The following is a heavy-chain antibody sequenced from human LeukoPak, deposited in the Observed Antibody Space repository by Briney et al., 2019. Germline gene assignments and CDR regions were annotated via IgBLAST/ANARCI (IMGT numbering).Heavy chain of an antibody. Sequence: GGSLRLSCAASGFTFSSYWMSWVRQAPGKGLEWAANIKQDGSEKYYVDSVKGRFTIPRDNAKNSLYLQMNSLRAEDTAVYYCARGEGYDILTGYYEYNWFDPWGQGTLVTVSS. D-gene: IGHD3-9*01. CDR2: IKQDGSEK. CDR1: GFTFSSYW. V-gene: IGHV3-7*01. CDR3: ARGEGYDILTGYYEYNWFDP. J-gene: IGHJ5*02.